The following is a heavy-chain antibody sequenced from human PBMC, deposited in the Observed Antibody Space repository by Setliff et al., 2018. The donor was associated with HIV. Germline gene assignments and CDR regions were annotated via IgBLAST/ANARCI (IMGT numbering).Heavy chain of an antibody. Sequence: ASVKVSCKDSGYTFSEYAIHWVRQDPGQRIEWMGRIDTDNGYRRYSPKLQGRVTITKDTSANTEYMELRGLRSEDTAVYYCARWWAAAGCYPAIYHFDSWGQGTLVTVSS. J-gene: IGHJ4*02. D-gene: IGHD2-2*01. V-gene: IGHV1-3*04. CDR3: ARWWAAAGCYPAIYHFDS. CDR1: GYTFSEYA. CDR2: IDTDNGYR.